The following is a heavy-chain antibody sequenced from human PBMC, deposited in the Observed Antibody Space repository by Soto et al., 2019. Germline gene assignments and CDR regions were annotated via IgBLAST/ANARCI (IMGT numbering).Heavy chain of an antibody. J-gene: IGHJ3*02. V-gene: IGHV3-33*01. CDR3: ARTCGGDCRDAFDI. CDR2: IWYDGSNK. CDR1: GFTFSSYG. D-gene: IGHD2-21*02. Sequence: QVQLVESGGGVVQPGRSLRLSCAASGFTFSSYGMHWVRQAPGKGLEWVAVIWYDGSNKYYADSVKGRFTIPRDNSKNPLYLQMNSLRAEDTAVYYCARTCGGDCRDAFDIWGQGTLVTVSS.